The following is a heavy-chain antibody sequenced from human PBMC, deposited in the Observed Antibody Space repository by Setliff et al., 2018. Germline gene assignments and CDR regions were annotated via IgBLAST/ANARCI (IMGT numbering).Heavy chain of an antibody. CDR1: GLTFSGYY. CDR3: ARDITRDGYNSGAFDI. CDR2: ISGSSGGI. D-gene: IGHD5-12*01. Sequence: PGGSLRLSCAASGLTFSGYYMTWIRQAPGKGLEWVSYISGSSGGIYYADSVKGRFTISRDNAKKSLYMEMNSLRAEDTAVYYCARDITRDGYNSGAFDIWGQGTMVTVSS. J-gene: IGHJ3*02. V-gene: IGHV3-11*04.